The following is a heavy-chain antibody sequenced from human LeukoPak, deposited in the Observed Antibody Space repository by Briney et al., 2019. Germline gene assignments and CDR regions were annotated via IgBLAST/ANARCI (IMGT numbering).Heavy chain of an antibody. CDR3: AREYYGSGSYSIRFPTQYYFDY. V-gene: IGHV6-1*01. J-gene: IGHJ4*02. Sequence: SQTLSLTCAISGDSVSSNSAAWNWIRQSPSRGLEWLGRTYYRSKWYNDYAVSVKSRITINPDTSKNQFSLQLNSVTPEDTAVYYCAREYYGSGSYSIRFPTQYYFDYWGQGTLVTVSS. D-gene: IGHD3-10*01. CDR2: TYYRSKWYN. CDR1: GDSVSSNSAA.